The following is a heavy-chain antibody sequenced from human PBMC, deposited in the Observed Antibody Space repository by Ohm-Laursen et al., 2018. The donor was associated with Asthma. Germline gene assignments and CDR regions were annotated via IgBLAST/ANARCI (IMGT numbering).Heavy chain of an antibody. CDR1: GFTFSGYW. V-gene: IGHV3-74*01. J-gene: IGHJ4*02. D-gene: IGHD1-26*01. CDR2: LNTDGSGT. CDR3: ARARSGSSYDY. Sequence: GSLRLSCAASGFTFSGYWMHWARQAPGKGPVWVSRLNTDGSGTWYADSVKGRFTISRDNAKNTLYLQMNSLRAEDTAVYYCARARSGSSYDYWGQGTLVTVSS.